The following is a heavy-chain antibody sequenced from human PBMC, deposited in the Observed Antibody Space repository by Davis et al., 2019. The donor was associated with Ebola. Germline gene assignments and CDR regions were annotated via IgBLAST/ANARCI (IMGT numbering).Heavy chain of an antibody. Sequence: PGGSLRLSCAASGFTFSSSWMSWVRQAPGKGLEWVANIKQDGSEKYYVDSVEGRFTISRDNAKNSLYLQMNSLRAEDTAVYYCARDHHGMTTVIYYYYYGMDVWGQGTTVTVSS. CDR1: GFTFSSSW. CDR2: IKQDGSEK. J-gene: IGHJ6*02. CDR3: ARDHHGMTTVIYYYYYGMDV. D-gene: IGHD4-17*01. V-gene: IGHV3-7*01.